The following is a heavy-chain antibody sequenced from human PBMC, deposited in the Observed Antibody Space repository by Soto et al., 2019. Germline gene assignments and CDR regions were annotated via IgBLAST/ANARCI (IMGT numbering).Heavy chain of an antibody. V-gene: IGHV3-33*01. J-gene: IGHJ4*02. CDR2: IWYDGSNK. Sequence: QVQLVESGGGVVQPGRSLRLSCAASGFSFSSYGMHWVRQAPGNGLEWVAVIWYDGSNKYYADSVKGRFTISRDNSKNTLYLQMNSLRAEDTAVYYCARSDYYDSSGYHYWGQGTLVTVSS. CDR1: GFSFSSYG. CDR3: ARSDYYDSSGYHY. D-gene: IGHD3-22*01.